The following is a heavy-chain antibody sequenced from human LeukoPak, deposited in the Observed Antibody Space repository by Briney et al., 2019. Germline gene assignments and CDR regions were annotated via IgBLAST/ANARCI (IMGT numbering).Heavy chain of an antibody. J-gene: IGHJ4*02. D-gene: IGHD3-16*01. CDR3: ARDYYANIAHSHTFPY. CDR2: IIPIFGTA. Sequence: ASVKVSCKASGGTFSSYAISWVRQAPGQGLEWMGGIIPIFGTANYAQKFQGRVTITADESTSTAYMELSRLRSDDTAVYYCARDYYANIAHSHTFPYWGQGTLLTVSS. V-gene: IGHV1-69*13. CDR1: GGTFSSYA.